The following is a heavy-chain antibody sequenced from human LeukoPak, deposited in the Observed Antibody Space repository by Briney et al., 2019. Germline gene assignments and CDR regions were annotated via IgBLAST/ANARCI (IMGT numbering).Heavy chain of an antibody. CDR3: AKIWLGKINYYMDV. CDR1: GGSISNSSYY. D-gene: IGHD3-10*01. CDR2: ISYSGSGST. V-gene: IGHV4-39*07. J-gene: IGHJ6*03. Sequence: SETLSLTCTVSGGSISNSSYYWGWIRQPPGKGLEWLGSISYSGSGSTYYNPSLKSRVTISVDTSKNQFSLKLSSVTAADTAVYYCAKIWLGKINYYMDVWGKGTTVTVSS.